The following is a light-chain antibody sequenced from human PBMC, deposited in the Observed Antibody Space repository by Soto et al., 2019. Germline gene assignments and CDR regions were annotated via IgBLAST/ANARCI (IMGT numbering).Light chain of an antibody. CDR2: DAS. J-gene: IGKJ4*01. Sequence: EIVLTQSPATLSLSPGDRATLSCRGSQTVSSYLAWYQQKPGQAPRLLIYDASSRATGIPARFSGSGSGTDFTLTITSLEPEDFAVYYCQHRSDWPSTFGGGTKVEIK. V-gene: IGKV3-11*01. CDR1: QTVSSY. CDR3: QHRSDWPST.